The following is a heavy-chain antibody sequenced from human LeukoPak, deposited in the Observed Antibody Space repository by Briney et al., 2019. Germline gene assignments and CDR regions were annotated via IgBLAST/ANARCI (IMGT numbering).Heavy chain of an antibody. CDR3: ARDRDSSGYYSPSYFDY. J-gene: IGHJ4*02. CDR2: LKQDGSEK. Sequence: GGSLRLSCAASGFTFSSYWMSWVRQAPGKGREWVANLKQDGSEKYYVDSVKGRFTLSRDNAKTSLYLQMNSLRAEDTAVYYCARDRDSSGYYSPSYFDYWGQGTLVTVSS. CDR1: GFTFSSYW. V-gene: IGHV3-7*04. D-gene: IGHD3-22*01.